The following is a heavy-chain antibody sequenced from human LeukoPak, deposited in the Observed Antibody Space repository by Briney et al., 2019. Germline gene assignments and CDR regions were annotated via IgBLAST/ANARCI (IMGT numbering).Heavy chain of an antibody. CDR2: ISYDGSNK. V-gene: IGHV3-30-3*01. Sequence: GRPLRLSCAASGFTFSSHAMHWVRQAPGKGLEGVAVISYDGSNKYYADSVKGRFTISRDNSKNTLYLQMNSLRAEDTAVYYCARGGRGFPDYWGQGTLVTVSS. CDR3: ARGGRGFPDY. D-gene: IGHD3-10*01. CDR1: GFTFSSHA. J-gene: IGHJ4*02.